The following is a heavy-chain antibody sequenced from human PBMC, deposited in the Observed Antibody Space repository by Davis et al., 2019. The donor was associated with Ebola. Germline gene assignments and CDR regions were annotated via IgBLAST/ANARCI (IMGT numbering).Heavy chain of an antibody. J-gene: IGHJ3*02. Sequence: GESLKISCKGSGNSFTNYWINWVRQMPGKGLEWMGRIDPSDSYTNYSPSFQGHVTISADKSMKTAFLQWSSLKASDSGMYYCASLRRTITGMDDGFDMWGQGTMVTVSS. CDR3: ASLRRTITGMDDGFDM. CDR1: GNSFTNYW. V-gene: IGHV5-10-1*01. D-gene: IGHD2-8*02. CDR2: IDPSDSYT.